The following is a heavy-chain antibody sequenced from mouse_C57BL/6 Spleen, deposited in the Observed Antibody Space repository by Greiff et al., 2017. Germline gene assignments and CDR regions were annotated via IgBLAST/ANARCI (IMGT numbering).Heavy chain of an antibody. D-gene: IGHD1-1*01. CDR2: IYPGGGFT. J-gene: IGHJ4*01. CDR3: ARTYYGSSYNYAMDY. CDR1: GYTFTNFW. Sequence: FQLQQSGAELVRPGTSVRMFCKASGYTFTNFWIGWAQQRPGPGLEWIGDIYPGGGFTNYNEKFKGKAPLTADKSSSTAYMQISSLTSEDSASYYSARTYYGSSYNYAMDYGVQATSVSVST. V-gene: IGHV1-63*01.